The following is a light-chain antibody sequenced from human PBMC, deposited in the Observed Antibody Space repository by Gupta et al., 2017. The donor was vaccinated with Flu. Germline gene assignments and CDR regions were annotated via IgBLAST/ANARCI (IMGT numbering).Light chain of an antibody. CDR3: QAWDRNTLWV. V-gene: IGLV3-1*01. CDR2: QDN. CDR1: KLGDTY. J-gene: IGLJ3*02. Sequence: SYELTQPPSVSVSPGQTASITCSGHKLGDTYASWYQQKPGQPPVLVIYQDNKRPSGIPERFSGSNSGNTATLTIGGTQALDEADYYCQAWDRNTLWVFGGGTKLTVL.